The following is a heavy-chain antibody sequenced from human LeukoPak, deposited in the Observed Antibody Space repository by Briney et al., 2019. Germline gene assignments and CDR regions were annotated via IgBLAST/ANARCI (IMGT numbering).Heavy chain of an antibody. V-gene: IGHV4-30-2*01. Sequence: SETLSLTCAVSGGSVSSGGYSWSWIRQPPGMDLEWIGYIYHSGSTYYNPSLNSRVTISVDRSKNHFSLRLSSVTAADTAVYYCARTTSNYDYYFDYWGQGTLVTVSS. J-gene: IGHJ4*02. CDR1: GGSVSSGGYS. D-gene: IGHD5-12*01. CDR3: ARTTSNYDYYFDY. CDR2: IYHSGST.